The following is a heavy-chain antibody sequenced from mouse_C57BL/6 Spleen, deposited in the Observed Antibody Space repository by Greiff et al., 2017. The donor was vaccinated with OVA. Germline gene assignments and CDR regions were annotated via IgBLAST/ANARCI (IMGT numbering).Heavy chain of an antibody. CDR1: GYTFTSYW. J-gene: IGHJ2*01. CDR2: IYPGSGST. V-gene: IGHV1-55*01. Sequence: QVQLQQPGAELVKPGASVKMSCKASGYTFTSYWITWVKQRPGQGLEWIGDIYPGSGSTNYNEKFKSKATLTVDTSSSTAYMQLSSLTSEDSAVYYCVSKGGSFYYFDYWGQGTTLTVSS. D-gene: IGHD2-5*01. CDR3: VSKGGSFYYFDY.